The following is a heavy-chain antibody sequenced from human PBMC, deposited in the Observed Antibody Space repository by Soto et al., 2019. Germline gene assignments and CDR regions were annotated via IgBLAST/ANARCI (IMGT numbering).Heavy chain of an antibody. Sequence: QLQLVQSGAEVKKPGSSVKVSCKASGGTFNNYAISWVRQAPGQGLEWVGGIIPRVDAANYAQKFQGRVTIAADESTVTAYIELSRLRSEDTAVYFCAKGSYYDARSAYDTPGVFYNYFGLDVWGQGTTVTVSS. D-gene: IGHD3-16*01. J-gene: IGHJ6*02. V-gene: IGHV1-69*01. CDR3: AKGSYYDARSAYDTPGVFYNYFGLDV. CDR2: IIPRVDAA. CDR1: GGTFNNYA.